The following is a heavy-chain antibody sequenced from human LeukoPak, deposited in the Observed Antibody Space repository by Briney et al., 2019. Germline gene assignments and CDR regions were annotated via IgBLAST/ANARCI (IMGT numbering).Heavy chain of an antibody. CDR1: GYTFTGYY. Sequence: ASVKVSCKASGYTFTGYYMHWVRQAPGQGLEWMGWMNPNSGNTGYAQKFQGRVTMTRNTSISTAYMELSSLRSEDTAVYYCARGRRIKGAVAHAFWGQGTLVTVSS. D-gene: IGHD6-19*01. V-gene: IGHV1-8*02. CDR2: MNPNSGNT. J-gene: IGHJ4*02. CDR3: ARGRRIKGAVAHAF.